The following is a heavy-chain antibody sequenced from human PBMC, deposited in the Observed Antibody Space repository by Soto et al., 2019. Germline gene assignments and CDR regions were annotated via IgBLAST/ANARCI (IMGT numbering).Heavy chain of an antibody. J-gene: IGHJ3*02. D-gene: IGHD5-18*01. CDR2: IIPIFGAA. V-gene: IGHV1-69*13. Sequence: SVKVSCKASGGTFSSYAISWVRQAPGQGLEWMGGIIPIFGAANYAQKFQGRVTITADESTSTAYMELSSLRSEDTAVYYCARKKDTAMATSAFDIWGQGTMVTVS. CDR1: GGTFSSYA. CDR3: ARKKDTAMATSAFDI.